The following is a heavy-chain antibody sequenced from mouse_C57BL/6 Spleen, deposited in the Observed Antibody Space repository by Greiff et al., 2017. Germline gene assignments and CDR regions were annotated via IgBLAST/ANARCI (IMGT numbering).Heavy chain of an antibody. V-gene: IGHV1-15*01. J-gene: IGHJ3*01. Sequence: QVQLQQSGAELVRPGASVTLSCKASGYTFTDYEMHWVKQTPVHGLEWIGAIDPETGGTAYNQKFKGKAILTADKSSSTAYMELRSLTSEDSAVYYWTINKAIYYGNYVGFAYWGQGTLVTVSA. D-gene: IGHD2-1*01. CDR2: IDPETGGT. CDR3: TINKAIYYGNYVGFAY. CDR1: GYTFTDYE.